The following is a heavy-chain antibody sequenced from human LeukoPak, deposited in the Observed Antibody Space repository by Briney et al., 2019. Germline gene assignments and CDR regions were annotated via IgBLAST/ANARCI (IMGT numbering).Heavy chain of an antibody. Sequence: SETLSLTCTVSGGSISSYYWTWIRQPPGKGLEWIGYIYTSGSTNYNPPLKSRVTISVDTSKNQFSLKLSSVTAADTAVYYCARPTSSGWYGDWGQGTLVTVSS. CDR1: GGSISSYY. J-gene: IGHJ4*02. D-gene: IGHD6-19*01. CDR2: IYTSGST. CDR3: ARPTSSGWYGD. V-gene: IGHV4-4*09.